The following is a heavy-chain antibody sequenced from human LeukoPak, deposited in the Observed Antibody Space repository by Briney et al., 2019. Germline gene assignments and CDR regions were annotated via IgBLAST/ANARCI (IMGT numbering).Heavy chain of an antibody. CDR1: GYTFTSYY. J-gene: IGHJ4*02. CDR2: INPSGGST. CDR3: ARGMLIYDFWRVGDDY. Sequence: GASVKVSCKASGYTFTSYYMHWVRQAPGQGLEWMGIINPSGGSTSYAQKFQGRVTMTRDMSTSTVYMELSSLRSEDTAVYYCARGMLIYDFWRVGDDYWGQGTLVTVSS. D-gene: IGHD3-3*01. V-gene: IGHV1-46*01.